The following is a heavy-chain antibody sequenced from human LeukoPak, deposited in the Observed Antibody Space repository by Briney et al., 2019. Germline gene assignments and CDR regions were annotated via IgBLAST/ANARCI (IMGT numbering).Heavy chain of an antibody. Sequence: GESLKISCKDSGYSFTIYWIAWVRQMPGKGLEWMGIIYPGDSDTRYSPSFQGQVTISADKSISTAYLQWSSLKASDTAMYYCARHTYSATGEYFQHWGQGTLVTVSS. CDR3: ARHTYSATGEYFQH. CDR1: GYSFTIYW. D-gene: IGHD2-21*01. J-gene: IGHJ1*01. V-gene: IGHV5-51*01. CDR2: IYPGDSDT.